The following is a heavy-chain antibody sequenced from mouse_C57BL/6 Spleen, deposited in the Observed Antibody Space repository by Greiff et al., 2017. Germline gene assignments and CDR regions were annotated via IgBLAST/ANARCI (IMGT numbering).Heavy chain of an antibody. V-gene: IGHV1-15*01. CDR2: IDPETGGT. CDR1: GYTFTDYE. D-gene: IGHD2-2*01. CDR3: TRWLRRGYYFDY. Sequence: VQLQQSGAELVRPGASVTLSCKASGYTFTDYEMHWVKQTPVHGLEWIGAIDPETGGTAYNQKFKGKAILTADKSSSTAYMELRSLTSEDSAVYYCTRWLRRGYYFDYWCQGTTLTVSS. J-gene: IGHJ2*01.